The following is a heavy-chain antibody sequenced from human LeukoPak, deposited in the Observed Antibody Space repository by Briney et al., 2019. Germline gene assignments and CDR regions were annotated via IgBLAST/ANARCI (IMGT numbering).Heavy chain of an antibody. CDR2: INHSGST. J-gene: IGHJ4*02. Sequence: PSETLSLTCAAYGGSFSGYYWSWIRQPPGKGLEWIGEINHSGSTNYNPSLKSRVTISVDTSKNQFSLKLSSVTAADTAVYYCARRSLRGYSSSPLGYWGQGTLVTVSS. V-gene: IGHV4-34*01. CDR3: ARRSLRGYSSSPLGY. D-gene: IGHD6-6*01. CDR1: GGSFSGYY.